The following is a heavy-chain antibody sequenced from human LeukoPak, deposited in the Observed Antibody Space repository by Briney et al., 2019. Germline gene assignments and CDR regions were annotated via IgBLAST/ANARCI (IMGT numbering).Heavy chain of an antibody. V-gene: IGHV4-31*11. J-gene: IGHJ3*02. CDR3: ARGRDYYDSSGYSHDAFDI. CDR1: GGSISSGGYC. Sequence: SETLSLTCAVSGGSISSGGYCWSWIRQHPGKGLEWIGYIYYSGSTYYNPSLKSRVTISVDTSKNQFSLKLSSVTAADTAVYYCARGRDYYDSSGYSHDAFDIWGQGTMVTVSS. CDR2: IYYSGST. D-gene: IGHD3-22*01.